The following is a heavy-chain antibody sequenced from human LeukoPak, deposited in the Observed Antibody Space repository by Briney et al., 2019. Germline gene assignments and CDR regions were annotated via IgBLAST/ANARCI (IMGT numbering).Heavy chain of an antibody. CDR3: ASSGARYCSSTSCYTAKVRNYYYYYGMDV. V-gene: IGHV3-21*01. CDR1: GFTFSSYS. D-gene: IGHD2-2*02. J-gene: IGHJ6*02. Sequence: GGSLRLPCAASGFTFSSYSMNWVRQAPGKGLEWVSSISSSSSYIYYADSVKGRFTISRDDAKNSLYLQMNSLRAEDTAVYYCASSGARYCSSTSCYTAKVRNYYYYYGMDVWGQGTTVTVSS. CDR2: ISSSSSYI.